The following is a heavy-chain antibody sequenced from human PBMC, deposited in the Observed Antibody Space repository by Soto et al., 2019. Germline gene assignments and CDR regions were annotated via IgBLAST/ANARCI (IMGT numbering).Heavy chain of an antibody. V-gene: IGHV1-8*01. Sequence: QVQLVQSGAEVKKPGASVKVSCKASGYTFTSYDINWVRQATGQGLEWMGWMNPNSGNTGYAQKFQGKVTITMHTSVSTAYMGLSILRSEDSAVYYCASCRRFLVEYVDYWGQGARVPVSS. J-gene: IGHJ4*02. CDR3: ASCRRFLVEYVDY. CDR2: MNPNSGNT. D-gene: IGHD3-16*01. CDR1: GYTFTSYD.